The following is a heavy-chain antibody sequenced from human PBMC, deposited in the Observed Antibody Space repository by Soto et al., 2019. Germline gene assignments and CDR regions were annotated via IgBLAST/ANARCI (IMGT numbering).Heavy chain of an antibody. D-gene: IGHD3-3*01. CDR3: AHRVLRAVFGLVTTTAIYFDF. V-gene: IGHV2-5*02. CDR1: GFSLTTSGVG. J-gene: IGHJ4*01. Sequence: QITLNESGPTQVKPRQTLTLTCTFSGFSLTTSGVGVGWIRQSPGKAPEWLALIYWDDDKRYSPSLKSRLTSTKNTSNNQVVMTMADLDPADTATYYCAHRVLRAVFGLVTTTAIYFDFWGHGTPVAVSS. CDR2: IYWDDDK.